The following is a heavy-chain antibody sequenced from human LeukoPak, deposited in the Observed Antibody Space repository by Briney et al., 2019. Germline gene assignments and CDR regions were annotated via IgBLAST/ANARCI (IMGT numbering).Heavy chain of an antibody. CDR3: ARAGVLSNWNY. Sequence: GSLRLSCVTSGFSFSNCWMSWVRQPPGKGLEWIGGIYYSGSTYYNPSLKSRVTISVDTSKNQFSLKLNSVTAADTAVYYCARAGVLSNWNYWGQGTLVTVSS. D-gene: IGHD1-1*01. CDR1: GFSFSNC. J-gene: IGHJ4*02. CDR2: IYYSGST. V-gene: IGHV4-4*02.